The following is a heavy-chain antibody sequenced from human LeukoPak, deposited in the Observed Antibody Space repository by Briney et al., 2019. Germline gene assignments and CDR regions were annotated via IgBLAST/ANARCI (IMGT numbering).Heavy chain of an antibody. CDR3: ARDSQRWGNFDS. V-gene: IGHV3-48*01. CDR2: ISSSSNTI. Sequence: GRSLRLSCAASGFTFSSYSMNWVRQAPGKGLEWVSYISSSSNTIYYADSVKGRFTISRDNAKNSLYLQMNSLRVEDTAVYYCARDSQRWGNFDSWGQGTLVSVSS. J-gene: IGHJ4*02. D-gene: IGHD5-24*01. CDR1: GFTFSSYS.